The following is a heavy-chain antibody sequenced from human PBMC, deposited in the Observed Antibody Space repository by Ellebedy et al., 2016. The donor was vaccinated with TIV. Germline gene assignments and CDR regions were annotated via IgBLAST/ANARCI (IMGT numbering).Heavy chain of an antibody. V-gene: IGHV3-11*01. D-gene: IGHD2-2*01. J-gene: IGHJ6*02. CDR2: ITSSGDIK. CDR1: GFNFSDYY. CDR3: TRDPGSTRFYYYYGMDV. Sequence: GGSLRLSCAGSGFNFSDYYMSWVPQAPGKGLEWLAYITSSGDIKYYTDSVKGRFTISRDNANSSLHLQMNRLRAEDTAVYYCTRDPGSTRFYYYYGMDVWGQGTTVTVSS.